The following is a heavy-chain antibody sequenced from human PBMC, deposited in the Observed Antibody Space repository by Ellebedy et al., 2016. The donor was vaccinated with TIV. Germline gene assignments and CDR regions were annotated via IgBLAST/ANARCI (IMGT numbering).Heavy chain of an antibody. Sequence: MPSETLSLTCTVSGGSISSYYWSWIRQPPGKGLEWIGYIYYSGSTNYNPSLKSRVTISVDTSKNHFSLKLSSVTAADTAVYYCARGEVTLYYYGMDVWGQGTTVTVSS. V-gene: IGHV4-59*01. CDR2: IYYSGST. J-gene: IGHJ6*02. CDR1: GGSISSYY. CDR3: ARGEVTLYYYGMDV.